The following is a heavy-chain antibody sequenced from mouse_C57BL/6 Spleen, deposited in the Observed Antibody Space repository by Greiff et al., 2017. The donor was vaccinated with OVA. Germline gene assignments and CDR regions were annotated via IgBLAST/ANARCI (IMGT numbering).Heavy chain of an antibody. CDR3: ARKFRNPDYYGSSYYAMDY. CDR1: GYTFTSYW. D-gene: IGHD1-1*01. Sequence: QVQLQQPGAELVKPGASVKLSCKASGYTFTSYWMQWVKQRPGQGLEWIGEIDPSDSYTNYNQKLKGKATLTVDTSSSTAYMQLSSLTSEDSAVYYCARKFRNPDYYGSSYYAMDYWGQGTSVTVSS. J-gene: IGHJ4*01. V-gene: IGHV1-50*01. CDR2: IDPSDSYT.